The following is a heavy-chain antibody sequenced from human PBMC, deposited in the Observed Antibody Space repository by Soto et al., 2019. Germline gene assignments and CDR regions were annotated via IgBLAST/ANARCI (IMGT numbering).Heavy chain of an antibody. J-gene: IGHJ3*01. CDR3: AKDSGPPRFGTLIHALDL. V-gene: IGHV3-23*01. Sequence: EMQLLESGGGLGRPGGSLRLSCAASGFSITDFAISWVRLAPRKGLEWVATISGGLSTTFYADSVKGRFTISRDTSSNTPYLQLNSLRDDDAAMYYCAKDSGPPRFGTLIHALDLLGQGTMVTVSS. D-gene: IGHD3-10*01. CDR2: ISGGLSTT. CDR1: GFSITDFA.